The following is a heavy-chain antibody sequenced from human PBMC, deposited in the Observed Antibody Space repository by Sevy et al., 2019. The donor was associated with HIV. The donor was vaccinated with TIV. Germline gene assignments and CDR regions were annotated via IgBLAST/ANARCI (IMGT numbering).Heavy chain of an antibody. D-gene: IGHD3-22*01. J-gene: IGHJ4*02. V-gene: IGHV1-18*01. CDR3: ARDSDGSGHYYADYFDY. CDR1: GYTFTTYP. CDR2: ISTSSGET. Sequence: ASVKVSCKASGYTFTTYPIGWVRQAPGQGLEWMGGISTSSGETRDEKKFQGRATMTTDTSTSTAYLELRSLRSDDTAVYYCARDSDGSGHYYADYFDYWGQGTLVTVSS.